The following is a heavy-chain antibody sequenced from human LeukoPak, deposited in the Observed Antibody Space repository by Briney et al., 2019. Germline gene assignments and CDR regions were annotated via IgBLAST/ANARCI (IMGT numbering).Heavy chain of an antibody. J-gene: IGHJ4*02. CDR1: GFTFSSYA. Sequence: GGSLRLSCAASGFTFSSYAMSWVRQASGKGLEWVGRIRSKANSYATAYAASVKGRFTISRDDSKNTAYLQMNSLKTEDTAVYYCTRHNAAEDYGLGYWGQGTLVTVSS. CDR2: IRSKANSYAT. V-gene: IGHV3-73*01. CDR3: TRHNAAEDYGLGY. D-gene: IGHD4-17*01.